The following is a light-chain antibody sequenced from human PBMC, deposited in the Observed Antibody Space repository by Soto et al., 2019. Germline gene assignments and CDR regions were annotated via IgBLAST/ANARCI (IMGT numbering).Light chain of an antibody. Sequence: EIVLTQSPGTLSLSPGERATLSCRASQSVTTSYLAWYQQKPGQAPRLLIYGASSRATGIPVRFSGSGSGTDFTRHISRLEPEDFAVYYCQQYGNSPYTFGQGTTLEIK. V-gene: IGKV3-20*01. CDR2: GAS. CDR1: QSVTTSY. J-gene: IGKJ2*01. CDR3: QQYGNSPYT.